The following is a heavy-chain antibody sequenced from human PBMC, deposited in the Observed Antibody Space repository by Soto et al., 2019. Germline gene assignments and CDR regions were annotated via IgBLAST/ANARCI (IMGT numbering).Heavy chain of an antibody. Sequence: QVQLVQSGAEVRKPGASVTVSCRSSGDSFNDYYIHWVRQAPGQGFEWMGWINPNGGVTKYAQKFQGWVSMPRDTSIRTVYMQLSRLRSDDTSFYYCARESGGATATLDYYYFYMDVWGTGTTVTVSS. CDR2: INPNGGVT. D-gene: IGHD5-12*01. J-gene: IGHJ6*03. V-gene: IGHV1-2*04. CDR1: GDSFNDYY. CDR3: ARESGGATATLDYYYFYMDV.